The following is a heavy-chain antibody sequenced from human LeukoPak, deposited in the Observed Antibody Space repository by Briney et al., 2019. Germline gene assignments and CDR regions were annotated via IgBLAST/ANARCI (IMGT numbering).Heavy chain of an antibody. J-gene: IGHJ5*02. V-gene: IGHV5-51*01. D-gene: IGHD3-3*01. CDR2: IYPGDSDT. Sequence: PGESLKISCQGSGYSFTSYWIGWVRQLPGKGLEWMGIIYPGDSDTRYSPSFQGQVTISADKSISTAYLQWSSLKASDTAMYYCARHVSDYDFWSGYYRGNWFDPWGQGTLVTVSS. CDR3: ARHVSDYDFWSGYYRGNWFDP. CDR1: GYSFTSYW.